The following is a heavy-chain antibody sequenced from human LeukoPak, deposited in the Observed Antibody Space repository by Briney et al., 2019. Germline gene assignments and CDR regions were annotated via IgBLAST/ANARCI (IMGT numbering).Heavy chain of an antibody. Sequence: SVKVSCKASGGTFSTYAISWVRQAPGQGLEWMGGIIPIFGTANYAQKFQGRVTITTDESTSTAYMELNSLRCEDTAMYYCARHGGISILGVAQPGGAFDIWGQGTMVTVSS. D-gene: IGHD3-3*01. CDR3: ARHGGISILGVAQPGGAFDI. V-gene: IGHV1-69*05. CDR1: GGTFSTYA. J-gene: IGHJ3*02. CDR2: IIPIFGTA.